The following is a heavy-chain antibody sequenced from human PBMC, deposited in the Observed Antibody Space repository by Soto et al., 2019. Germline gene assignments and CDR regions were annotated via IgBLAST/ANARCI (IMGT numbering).Heavy chain of an antibody. V-gene: IGHV4-30-4*01. CDR1: GGSISFDHYH. Sequence: SETLSLTCTVSGGSISFDHYHWTWIRQPPGKGLEWIGYVHYSGSVLYNTSLQSRVSISVDTSKNQFSLKLSSVTAADTAVYFCAREDDGGDRDYYGLDVWGQGTTVTVSS. D-gene: IGHD2-21*02. CDR2: VHYSGSV. CDR3: AREDDGGDRDYYGLDV. J-gene: IGHJ6*02.